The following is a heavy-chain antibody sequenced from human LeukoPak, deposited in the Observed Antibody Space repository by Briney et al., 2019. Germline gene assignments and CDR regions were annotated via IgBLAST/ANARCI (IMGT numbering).Heavy chain of an antibody. CDR3: AKDYYGSGSYRHFDQ. D-gene: IGHD3-10*01. CDR1: GFTFSSYA. CDR2: TSGSGGST. J-gene: IGHJ4*02. Sequence: PGGSLRLSCAASGFTFSSYAMSWVRQAPGKGLEWVSGTSGSGGSTYYADSVKGRFTIPRDNSKNTLYLQMNSLRAEDTAVYYCAKDYYGSGSYRHFDQWGQGTLVTVSS. V-gene: IGHV3-23*01.